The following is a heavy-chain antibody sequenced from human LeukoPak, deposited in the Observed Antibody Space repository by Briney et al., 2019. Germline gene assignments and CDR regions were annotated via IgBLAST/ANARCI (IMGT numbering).Heavy chain of an antibody. Sequence: TLSLTCTVSGGSISSGGYYWSWIRQHPGKGLEWIGYIYYSGSTYYNPSLKSRVTISVDTSKNLFSLKLSSVTAADTAVYYCARVNTMIVVVIDYWGQGTLVTVSS. D-gene: IGHD3-22*01. CDR1: GGSISSGGYY. CDR3: ARVNTMIVVVIDY. CDR2: IYYSGST. V-gene: IGHV4-31*03. J-gene: IGHJ4*02.